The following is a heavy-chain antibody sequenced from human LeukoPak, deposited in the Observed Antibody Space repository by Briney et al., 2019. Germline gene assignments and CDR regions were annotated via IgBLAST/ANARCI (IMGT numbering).Heavy chain of an antibody. Sequence: GGSLRLSCAASGFTFDDYAMLWVRQAPGKGLEWVSLISWDGGSTYYADSVKGRFTISRDNSKNSLYLQMNSLRAEDTALYYCAKGHCSGGSCYSSSDYWGQGTLVTVSS. V-gene: IGHV3-43D*03. CDR1: GFTFDDYA. CDR3: AKGHCSGGSCYSSSDY. J-gene: IGHJ4*02. D-gene: IGHD2-15*01. CDR2: ISWDGGST.